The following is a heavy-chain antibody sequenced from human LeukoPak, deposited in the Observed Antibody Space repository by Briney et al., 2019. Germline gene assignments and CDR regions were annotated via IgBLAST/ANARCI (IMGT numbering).Heavy chain of an antibody. CDR1: GFTFSSYA. D-gene: IGHD5-18*01. CDR3: ARDKVPNIQTHAFDI. J-gene: IGHJ3*02. CDR2: ISYDGSNK. V-gene: IGHV3-30-3*01. Sequence: PGGSLRLSCAASGFTFSSYAMHWVRQAPGKGLEWVAVISYDGSNKYYADSVKGRFTISRDNSKNTLYLQMNSLRAEDTAVYYCARDKVPNIQTHAFDIWGQGTMVTVSS.